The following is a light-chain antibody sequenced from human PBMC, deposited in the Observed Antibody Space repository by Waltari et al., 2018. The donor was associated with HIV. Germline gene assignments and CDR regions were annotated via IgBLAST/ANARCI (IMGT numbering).Light chain of an antibody. CDR3: QQYNYWPPYT. CDR1: QSVSTY. Sequence: EIVLTQSPATLSLSPGERATLSCRASQSVSTYLAWYQQRPGQAPRLLIYDASSRATGIPARFSGSGSGTDFTLTISSLEPADFAVYYCQQYNYWPPYTFGQGTKVEIK. CDR2: DAS. J-gene: IGKJ2*01. V-gene: IGKV3-11*01.